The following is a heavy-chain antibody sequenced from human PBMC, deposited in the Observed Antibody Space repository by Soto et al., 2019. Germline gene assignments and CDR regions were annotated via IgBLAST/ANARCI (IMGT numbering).Heavy chain of an antibody. CDR2: IYYSGST. CDR1: GGSISSYY. Sequence: PSETLSLTCTVSGGSISSYYWSWIRQPPGKGLEWIGYIYYSGSTNYNPSLKSRVTISVDTSKNQFSLKLSSVTAADTAVYYCARREGSPGYYYYMDVWGKGTTVTVSS. CDR3: ARREGSPGYYYYMDV. J-gene: IGHJ6*03. V-gene: IGHV4-59*08.